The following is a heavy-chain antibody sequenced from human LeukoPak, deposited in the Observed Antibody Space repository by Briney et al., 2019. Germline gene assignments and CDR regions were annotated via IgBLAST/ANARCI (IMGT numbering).Heavy chain of an antibody. CDR2: ISGSGTST. CDR1: GFTFSSYA. J-gene: IGHJ4*02. CDR3: AKDSHFDY. Sequence: GGSLRLSCAASGFTFSSYAMSWVRQAPGKGLEWVSGISGSGTSTHYAHSVKGRFTISRDNSKNTLYLQMNSLRGEDTAVCYCAKDSHFDYWGQGTLVTVSS. V-gene: IGHV3-23*01.